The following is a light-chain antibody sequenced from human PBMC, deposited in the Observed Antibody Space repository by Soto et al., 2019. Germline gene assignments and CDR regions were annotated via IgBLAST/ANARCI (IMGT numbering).Light chain of an antibody. Sequence: IGLTQSPGTRSFSPGFRATLSCRASQSVGSDLAWYQQKPGQSPRLLIYGASSRATGIPARFSGSGCGTDFTLTISSLEPEDYAVYFCQQRSNWPSITFGQGTRLEIK. J-gene: IGKJ5*01. CDR2: GAS. V-gene: IGKV3-11*01. CDR3: QQRSNWPSIT. CDR1: QSVGSD.